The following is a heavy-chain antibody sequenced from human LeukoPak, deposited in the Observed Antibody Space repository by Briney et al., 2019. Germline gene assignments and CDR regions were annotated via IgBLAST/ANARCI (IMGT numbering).Heavy chain of an antibody. CDR3: GRARLVVTAIDY. CDR2: ISSNGGRT. J-gene: IGHJ4*02. D-gene: IGHD2-21*02. V-gene: IGHV3-64*01. CDR1: GFTFSSYA. Sequence: PGGSLRLSCAASGFTFSSYAMHWVRQAPGKGLEYVSAISSNGGRTYYAKSVKGRFTISRDNSKNTLSLHMGSLRVEDMAVYYCGRARLVVTAIDYWGQGTLVTVSS.